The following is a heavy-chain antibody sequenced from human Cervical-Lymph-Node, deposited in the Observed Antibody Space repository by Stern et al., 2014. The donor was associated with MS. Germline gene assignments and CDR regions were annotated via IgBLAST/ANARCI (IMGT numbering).Heavy chain of an antibody. CDR2: IVPGVGST. D-gene: IGHD3-10*01. CDR1: GYSFTRYD. Sequence: VQLLESGAEVKQPGASVKVSCKTSGYSFTRYDIHWVRQAPGQGLEGMGLIVPGVGSTTYAQTWQGRVSMTRDTSATTVYMELRSLRSEDTAVYYCARSGLGGAVGSWGQGTLVTVSA. V-gene: IGHV1-46*04. CDR3: ARSGLGGAVGS. J-gene: IGHJ5*02.